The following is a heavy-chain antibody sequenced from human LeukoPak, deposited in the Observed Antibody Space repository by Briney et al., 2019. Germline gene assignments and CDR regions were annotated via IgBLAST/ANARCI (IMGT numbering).Heavy chain of an antibody. CDR2: IYYSGST. CDR1: GGSISSGDYY. Sequence: SETLSLTCTVSGGSISSGDYYWSWIRQPPGQGLEWIGYIYYSGSTYYNPSLKSRVTISVDTSKNQFSLKLSSVTAADTAVYYCARVGSSGYYRWDGRKYFDYWGQGTLVTVSS. J-gene: IGHJ4*02. D-gene: IGHD3-22*01. CDR3: ARVGSSGYYRWDGRKYFDY. V-gene: IGHV4-30-4*01.